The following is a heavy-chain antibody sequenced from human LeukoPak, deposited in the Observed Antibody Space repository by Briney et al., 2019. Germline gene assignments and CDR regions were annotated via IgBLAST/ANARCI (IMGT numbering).Heavy chain of an antibody. CDR1: GGTFSSYA. D-gene: IGHD6-13*01. CDR2: INPSGGST. V-gene: IGHV1-46*01. Sequence: ASVKVSCKASGGTFSSYAISWVRQAPGQGLEWMGIINPSGGSTSYAQKFQGRVTMTRDTSTSTVYMELSSLRSEDTAVYYCARAFLQQLVPLDYWGQGTLVTVSS. CDR3: ARAFLQQLVPLDY. J-gene: IGHJ4*02.